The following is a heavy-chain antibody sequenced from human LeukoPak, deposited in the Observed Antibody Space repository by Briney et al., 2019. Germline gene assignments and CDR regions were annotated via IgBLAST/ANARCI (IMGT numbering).Heavy chain of an antibody. Sequence: PGGSLRLTCAASGFDFSRYTMTWVRQAPGKGLEWVSSISSSSTYIYYADSVQGRFTISRDTAKKSLDLQMNSLRAEDTAVYYCARFIAAATYYFDYWGQGTLVTVSS. J-gene: IGHJ4*02. V-gene: IGHV3-21*01. D-gene: IGHD6-13*01. CDR1: GFDFSRYT. CDR2: ISSSSTYI. CDR3: ARFIAAATYYFDY.